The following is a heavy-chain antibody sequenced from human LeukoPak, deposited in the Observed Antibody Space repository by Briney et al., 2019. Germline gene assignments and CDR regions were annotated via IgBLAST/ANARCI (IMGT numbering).Heavy chain of an antibody. CDR3: AKDWRNGYSSDWYSEGYFPH. Sequence: GGSLRLSCVASGFTFSIYAMSCVRQAPGKGLEWVSGISNSGHRTYNADSVKGRFTSTRDNSKNTLYLQMDSLRAEDTAVYYCAKDWRNGYSSDWYSEGYFPHWGQGSLVTVCS. V-gene: IGHV3-23*01. D-gene: IGHD6-25*01. CDR2: ISNSGHRT. CDR1: GFTFSIYA. J-gene: IGHJ1*01.